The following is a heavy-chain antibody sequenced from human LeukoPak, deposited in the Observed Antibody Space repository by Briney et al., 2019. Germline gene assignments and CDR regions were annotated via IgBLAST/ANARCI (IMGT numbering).Heavy chain of an antibody. J-gene: IGHJ3*02. CDR3: ARGFGGATWEAFDI. V-gene: IGHV4-59*01. D-gene: IGHD1-26*01. CDR2: IYYSGST. Sequence: PSETLSLTCTVSGGSISSYYWSWIRQPPGKGLEWIGYIYYSGSTNYNPSLKSRVTISVDTSKNQFSLKLSSVTAADTAVYYCARGFGGATWEAFDIWGQGTMVTVSS. CDR1: GGSISSYY.